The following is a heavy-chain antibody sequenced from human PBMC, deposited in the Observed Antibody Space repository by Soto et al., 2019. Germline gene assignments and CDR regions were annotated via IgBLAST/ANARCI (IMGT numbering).Heavy chain of an antibody. Sequence: SETLSLTCSVSGDTISHYYWSWIRQPPGRGLQWIAYIFHTGSANYSPSLKSRLTLSIDTSKNQISLDLTLVTTAHTAVYYCARADPPKTSFDYWGQGVLVTVSS. CDR1: GDTISHYY. J-gene: IGHJ4*02. CDR3: ARADPPKTSFDY. V-gene: IGHV4-59*01. CDR2: IFHTGSA.